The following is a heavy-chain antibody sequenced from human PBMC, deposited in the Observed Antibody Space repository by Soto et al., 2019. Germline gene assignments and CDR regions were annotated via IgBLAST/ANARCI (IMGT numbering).Heavy chain of an antibody. CDR1: GYSFTSHY. J-gene: IGHJ4*02. CDR2: IYPGGVNI. V-gene: IGHV1-46*01. CDR3: ARDSNSYYDSSAYVY. D-gene: IGHD3-22*01. Sequence: ASVKVSCKAIGYSFTSHYMHWVRQAPGQGLEWMGTIYPGGVNIGYAQKFQGRVTITRDTSASTAYMELSSLRSEDTAVYYCARDSNSYYDSSAYVYWGQGTLVTVSS.